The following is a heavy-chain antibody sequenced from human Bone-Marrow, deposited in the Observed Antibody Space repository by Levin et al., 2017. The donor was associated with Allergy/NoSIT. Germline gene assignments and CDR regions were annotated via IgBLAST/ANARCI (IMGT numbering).Heavy chain of an antibody. J-gene: IGHJ3*02. CDR1: GFTFSSYG. V-gene: IGHV3-30*03. D-gene: IGHD5-18*01. Sequence: QAGGSLRLSCAASGFTFSSYGMHWVRQAPGKGLEWVAVISYDGSNKYYADSVKGRFTISRDNSKNTLYLQMNSLRAEDTAVYYCARRGGVDTAMVTEGHDAFDIWGQGTMVTVSS. CDR3: ARRGGVDTAMVTEGHDAFDI. CDR2: ISYDGSNK.